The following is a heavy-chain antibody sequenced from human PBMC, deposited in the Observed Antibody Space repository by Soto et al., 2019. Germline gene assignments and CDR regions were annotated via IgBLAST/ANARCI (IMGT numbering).Heavy chain of an antibody. CDR1: GFTFSSYW. V-gene: IGHV3-74*01. D-gene: IGHD3-16*01. J-gene: IGHJ6*02. Sequence: VQLVESGGGLVQPGGSLRLSCAASGFTFSSYWMHWVRQAPGKGLVWVSRINSGGSSTSYADSVKGRFTISRDNAKNTLYLQMNSLRAEDTAVYYCARDETQTFRSYVYYYGMDVWGQGTTVTVSS. CDR3: ARDETQTFRSYVYYYGMDV. CDR2: INSGGSST.